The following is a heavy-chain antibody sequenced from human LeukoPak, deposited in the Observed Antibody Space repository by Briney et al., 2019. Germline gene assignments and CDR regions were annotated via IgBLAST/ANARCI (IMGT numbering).Heavy chain of an antibody. Sequence: PGGSLRLSCAASGFTFSNYNMNWVRQAPGKGLEWVPSITSTSSYIYYADSVKGRFTISRDNAKNSLYLQMNSLRAEDTALYFCARDPYSGNYGNYYYYYMDVWGKGTTVTISS. V-gene: IGHV3-21*01. D-gene: IGHD1-26*01. J-gene: IGHJ6*03. CDR1: GFTFSNYN. CDR3: ARDPYSGNYGNYYYYYMDV. CDR2: ITSTSSYI.